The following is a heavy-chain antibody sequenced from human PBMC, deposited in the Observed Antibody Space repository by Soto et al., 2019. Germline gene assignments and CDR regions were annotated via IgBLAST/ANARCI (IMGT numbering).Heavy chain of an antibody. J-gene: IGHJ4*02. V-gene: IGHV3-30-3*01. CDR3: ARENNAYSGSSYFDY. D-gene: IGHD1-26*01. CDR2: ISYDGSNK. CDR1: GFTFSSYA. Sequence: PGGSLRLSCAASGFTFSSYAMHWVRQAPGKGLEWVAVISYDGSNKYYADSVKGRFTISRDNSKNTLYLQMNSLRAEDTAVYYCARENNAYSGSSYFDYWGQGTLVTVSS.